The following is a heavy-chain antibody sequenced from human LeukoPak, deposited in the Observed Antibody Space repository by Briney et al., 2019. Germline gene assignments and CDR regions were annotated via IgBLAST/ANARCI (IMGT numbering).Heavy chain of an antibody. CDR1: GGSISSSAW. J-gene: IGHJ5*02. D-gene: IGHD3-3*01. CDR3: ARGYDFWSGQNWFDP. CDR2: VYHSGST. Sequence: SGTLSLTCAVSGGSISSSAWWSWVHQPPGKGLEWIGEVYHSGSTNYNSFLKSRVTISVDKSKNQFSLKLTSATAADTAVYYCARGYDFWSGQNWFDPWGQGTLVTVSS. V-gene: IGHV4-4*02.